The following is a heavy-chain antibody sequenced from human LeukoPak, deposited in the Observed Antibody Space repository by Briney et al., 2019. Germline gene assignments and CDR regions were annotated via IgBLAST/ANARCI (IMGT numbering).Heavy chain of an antibody. Sequence: SETLSLTCTVSGGSISSYYWSWIRQPPGKGLEWIGYIYYTGSTSYNPSLKSRVTISVDTSKNQFSLRLTSVTAADTAVYYCARDKLSFGSRYNWFDPWGQGSLVTVSS. CDR3: ARDKLSFGSRYNWFDP. CDR1: GGSISSYY. D-gene: IGHD3-16*01. CDR2: IYYTGST. V-gene: IGHV4-59*01. J-gene: IGHJ5*02.